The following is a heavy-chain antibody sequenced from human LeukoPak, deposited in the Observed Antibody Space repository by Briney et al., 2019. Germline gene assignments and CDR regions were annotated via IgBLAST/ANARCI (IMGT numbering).Heavy chain of an antibody. CDR1: RFTLRKYN. CDR2: IQSDGSNK. CDR3: AKDSGSYGLVP. D-gene: IGHD3-10*01. V-gene: IGHV3-30*02. J-gene: IGHJ5*02. Sequence: PGGSPRLSCAASRFTLRKYNIHGVRQAPGKGLEWVAFIQSDGSNKYYADSVKGRFTISRDNSKNTVYLQMNSLRPEDTAVFYCAKDSGSYGLVPWGQGTPVTVSS.